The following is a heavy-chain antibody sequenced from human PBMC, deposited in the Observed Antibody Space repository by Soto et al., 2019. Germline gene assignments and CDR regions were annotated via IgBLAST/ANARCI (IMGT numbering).Heavy chain of an antibody. CDR3: VREQGHSFDY. CDR1: GGSIRSYY. CDR2: IYYSGST. V-gene: IGHV4-59*01. Sequence: SSETLSLTCTVSGGSIRSYYWTWIRQPSGKGLEWIGYIYYSGSTAYNPSLKSRVTISLDTSKSQFSLRLSSVTAADTAVYYCVREQGHSFDYWGQGTLVTVS. J-gene: IGHJ4*02.